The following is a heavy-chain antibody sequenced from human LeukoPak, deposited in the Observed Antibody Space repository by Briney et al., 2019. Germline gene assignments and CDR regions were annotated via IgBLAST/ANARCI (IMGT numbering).Heavy chain of an antibody. V-gene: IGHV4-38-2*02. CDR1: GYSISSGYY. J-gene: IGHJ5*02. CDR3: ARHKHRSGSYYKRVLYNWFDP. Sequence: SETLSLTCTVSGYSISSGYYWGWIRQPPGKGLEWIGTIYHSGNTYYTPSLKSRVTISVDTSKNQFYLKLSSVTAADTAVYYCARHKHRSGSYYKRVLYNWFDPWGQGTLVTVSS. CDR2: IYHSGNT. D-gene: IGHD3-10*01.